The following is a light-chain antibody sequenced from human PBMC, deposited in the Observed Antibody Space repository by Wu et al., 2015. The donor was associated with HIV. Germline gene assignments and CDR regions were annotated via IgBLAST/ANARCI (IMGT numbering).Light chain of an antibody. Sequence: DIQMTQSPSSLSASVGDEVTLTCRASQAIRNSVAWLQQRPGQAPKLLLYAASTLESGVPSRFSGRASGPVVTLTIDKVESEDFGIYYCQQNDNFGQGTRLDI. V-gene: IGKV1-NL1*01. CDR3: QQNDN. J-gene: IGKJ2*01. CDR2: AAS. CDR1: QAIRNS.